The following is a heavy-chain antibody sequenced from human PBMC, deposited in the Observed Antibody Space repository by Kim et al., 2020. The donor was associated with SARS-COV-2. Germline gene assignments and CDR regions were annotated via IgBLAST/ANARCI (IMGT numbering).Heavy chain of an antibody. Sequence: SETLSLTCTVSGGSISSYYWSWIRQPPGKGLEWIGYIYYSGSTNYNPSLKSRVTISVDTSKNQFSLKLSSVTAADTAVYYCARVNTHDAFDIWGQGTMVTVSS. V-gene: IGHV4-59*01. J-gene: IGHJ3*02. CDR1: GGSISSYY. CDR3: ARVNTHDAFDI. CDR2: IYYSGST.